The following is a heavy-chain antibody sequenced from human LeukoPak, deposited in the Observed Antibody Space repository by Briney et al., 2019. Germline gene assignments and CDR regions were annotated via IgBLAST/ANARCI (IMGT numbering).Heavy chain of an antibody. CDR2: VSHEGSSK. V-gene: IGHV3-30*18. CDR3: AKTTGGWPRFFDH. D-gene: IGHD6-19*01. CDR1: GFTFSNYE. J-gene: IGHJ4*02. Sequence: GGSLRLSCAASGFTFSNYEMNWVRQAPGKGLEWVAFVSHEGSSKFYAESVKGRFGISRDNSKSTTYLQVNGLRADDTAVYYCAKTTGGWPRFFDHWGQGTLVAVSS.